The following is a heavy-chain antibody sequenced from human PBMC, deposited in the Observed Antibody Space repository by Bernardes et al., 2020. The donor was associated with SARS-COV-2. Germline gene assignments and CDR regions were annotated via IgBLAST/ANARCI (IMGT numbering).Heavy chain of an antibody. CDR2: VSGSGSYT. D-gene: IGHD6-13*01. CDR3: AKSRGGYGASTWGDY. Sequence: GGSLRLSCAASGFTFSTYAMNWVRQAPGKGLEWVSVVSGSGSYTQYADSVKGRFFISRDNSKNTLYLQMDSLRAEDTAVYYCAKSRGGYGASTWGDYWGQGTLVTVSS. CDR1: GFTFSTYA. J-gene: IGHJ4*02. V-gene: IGHV3-23*01.